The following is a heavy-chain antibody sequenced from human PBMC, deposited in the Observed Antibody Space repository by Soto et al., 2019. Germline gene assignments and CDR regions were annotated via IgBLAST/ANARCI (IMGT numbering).Heavy chain of an antibody. CDR3: GRHVAAGYGGYDSPLDP. D-gene: IGHD5-12*01. Sequence: ASVKVSCKASGYTFTSYGISWVRQAPGQGLEWMGWISAYNGNTNYAQKLQGRVTMTTDTSTSTAYMELRSLRSDDTAVYYCGRHVAAGYGGYDSPLDPWGQGTLVTVSS. V-gene: IGHV1-18*01. CDR2: ISAYNGNT. CDR1: GYTFTSYG. J-gene: IGHJ5*02.